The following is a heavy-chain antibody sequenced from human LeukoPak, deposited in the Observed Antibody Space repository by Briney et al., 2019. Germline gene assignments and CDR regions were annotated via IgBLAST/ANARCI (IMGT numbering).Heavy chain of an antibody. CDR2: IYHTGST. CDR3: VREGPIRFLEQIDY. V-gene: IGHV4-38-2*02. J-gene: IGHJ4*02. Sequence: SETLSLTCTVSSYSISRGYYWGWIRQSPGKGLEWIGNIYHTGSTSYNPSLESRVTISLDLSKNQFSLRLSSVTAADTALYYCVREGPIRFLEQIDYWGQGTLVTVSS. D-gene: IGHD3-3*01. CDR1: SYSISRGYY.